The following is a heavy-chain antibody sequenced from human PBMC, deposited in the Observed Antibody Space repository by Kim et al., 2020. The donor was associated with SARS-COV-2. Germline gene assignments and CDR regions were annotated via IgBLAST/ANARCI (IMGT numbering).Heavy chain of an antibody. Sequence: SETLSLTCTVSGGSISSYYWSWIRQPPGKGLEWIGYIYYSGSTNYNPSLKSRFTISVDTSKNQFSLKLSSVTAADTAVYYCASLSGIALDYWGQGTLVTVSS. J-gene: IGHJ4*02. CDR2: IYYSGST. CDR1: GGSISSYY. CDR3: ASLSGIALDY. D-gene: IGHD6-13*01. V-gene: IGHV4-59*01.